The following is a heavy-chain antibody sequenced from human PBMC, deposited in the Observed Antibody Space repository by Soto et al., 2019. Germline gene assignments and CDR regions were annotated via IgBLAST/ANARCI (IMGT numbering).Heavy chain of an antibody. Sequence: QVQLVQSGAEEKKPGASVKVSCKASGYTFTSYAMHLVHQAPGQRLEWMGWINTGNGNTKYSQKFQGRVTITRDTSASTAYMELSSLRSEDTAVYYCARRGDGMDVWGQVSTLTVSS. CDR2: INTGNGNT. D-gene: IGHD3-10*01. CDR3: ARRGDGMDV. V-gene: IGHV1-3*04. J-gene: IGHJ6*02. CDR1: GYTFTSYA.